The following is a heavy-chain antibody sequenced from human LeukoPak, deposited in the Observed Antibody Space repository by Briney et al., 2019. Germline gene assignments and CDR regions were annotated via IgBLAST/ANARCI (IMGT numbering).Heavy chain of an antibody. CDR1: GFTVSSNY. D-gene: IGHD6-19*01. Sequence: GGSLRLSCAASGFTVSSNYMSWVRQAPGKGLEWVSVIYSGGSTYYADSVKGRFTISRDNSKNTLYLQMNSLRAEDTAVHYCATSGWYQGIDYWGQGTLVTVSS. J-gene: IGHJ4*02. V-gene: IGHV3-53*01. CDR2: IYSGGST. CDR3: ATSGWYQGIDY.